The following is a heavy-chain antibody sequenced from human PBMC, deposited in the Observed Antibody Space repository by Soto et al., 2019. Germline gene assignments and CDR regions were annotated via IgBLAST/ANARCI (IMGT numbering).Heavy chain of an antibody. CDR3: ARRTGVSPYGIDV. J-gene: IGHJ6*02. CDR1: GYIFTNYW. CDR2: IDPSDSYT. D-gene: IGHD2-8*02. Sequence: GESLKISCKGSGYIFTNYWIHWVRQMPGKGLEWMGRIDPSDSYTSYSPSFQGHVTISADKSISTAYLQWSSLEASDTAMYYCARRTGVSPYGIDVWGQGTTVTVSS. V-gene: IGHV5-10-1*01.